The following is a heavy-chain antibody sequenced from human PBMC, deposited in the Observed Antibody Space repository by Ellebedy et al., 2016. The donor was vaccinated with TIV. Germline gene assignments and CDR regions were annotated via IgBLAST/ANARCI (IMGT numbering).Heavy chain of an antibody. CDR3: ASSPSGYEIPY. V-gene: IGHV4-39*07. Sequence: SETLSLXXNVPGGTISSTNYYWGWIRQSPEKGLEWIGSIYHSGSTYYNPSLKSRLTISLDTTKNQFSLRLDSVTAADTAVYYCASSPSGYEIPYWGQGTLVTVSS. CDR1: GGTISSTNYY. D-gene: IGHD5-12*01. J-gene: IGHJ4*02. CDR2: IYHSGST.